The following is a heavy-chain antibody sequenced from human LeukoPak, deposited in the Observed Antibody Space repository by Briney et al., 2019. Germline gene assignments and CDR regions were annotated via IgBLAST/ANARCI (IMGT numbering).Heavy chain of an antibody. J-gene: IGHJ5*02. CDR3: ARHEHDIQLGRGNWFDP. CDR2: IYYSGST. CDR1: GGSISSSSYY. V-gene: IGHV4-39*01. D-gene: IGHD3-9*01. Sequence: SETLSLTCTVSGGSISSSSYYWGWIRQPPGKGLEWIGSIYYSGSTYYNPSLKSRVTISVDTSKNQFSLKLSSVTAADTAVYYWARHEHDIQLGRGNWFDPWGQGTPVTVSS.